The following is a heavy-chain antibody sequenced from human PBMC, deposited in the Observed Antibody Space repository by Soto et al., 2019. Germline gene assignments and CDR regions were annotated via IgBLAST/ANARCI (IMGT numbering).Heavy chain of an antibody. V-gene: IGHV3-30-3*01. J-gene: IGHJ4*02. D-gene: IGHD5-18*01. CDR3: ARERGYTVSPDFDY. CDR1: GFTFNSYA. CDR2: ISYDGSNK. Sequence: QVQLVESGGGVVQPGRSLRLSCAASGFTFNSYAMHWVRQAPGKGLEWVAVISYDGSNKYYADSVKGRFTISRDNSKNTLYLQMNSLRAEDTAVYYCARERGYTVSPDFDYWGQGTLVTVSP.